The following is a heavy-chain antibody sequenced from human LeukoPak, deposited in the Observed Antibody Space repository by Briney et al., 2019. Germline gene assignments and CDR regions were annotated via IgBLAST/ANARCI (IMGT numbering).Heavy chain of an antibody. V-gene: IGHV4-59*12. CDR1: CGSSSSDY. D-gene: IGHD6-6*01. J-gene: IGHJ4*02. Sequence: SETLSLTGTASCGSSSSDYWSWLRHPPGKGLGGIGYIYYSGSTNYNPSLKSRVTISVDTSKNQFSLQLSSVAAADTAVYYCARTPAIAASPDSDYWGQGTLVTVSS. CDR3: ARTPAIAASPDSDY. CDR2: IYYSGST.